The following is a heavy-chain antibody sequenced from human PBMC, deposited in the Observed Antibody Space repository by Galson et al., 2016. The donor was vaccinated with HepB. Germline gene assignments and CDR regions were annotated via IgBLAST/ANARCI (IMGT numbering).Heavy chain of an antibody. Sequence: SVKVSCKASGYTFTNYGISWVRQAPGQGLEWMGWISAYNGDTSYARKLQGRVTMTTDTSTSTAYMELRSLRSVDTAVYYCARGYYASGRPDFDYWGQGTLVTVSS. CDR2: ISAYNGDT. CDR1: GYTFTNYG. D-gene: IGHD3-10*01. CDR3: ARGYYASGRPDFDY. V-gene: IGHV1-18*01. J-gene: IGHJ4*02.